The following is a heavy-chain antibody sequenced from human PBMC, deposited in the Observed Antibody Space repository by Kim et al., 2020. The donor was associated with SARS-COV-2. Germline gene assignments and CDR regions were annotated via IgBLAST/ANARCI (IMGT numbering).Heavy chain of an antibody. CDR3: ARVSNTLGYYYYMDV. D-gene: IGHD5-18*01. Sequence: EAVKGRFNISRENSKNTLYLQMNSLRAEDTAVYYCARVSNTLGYYYYMDVWGKGTTVTVSS. V-gene: IGHV3-53*01. J-gene: IGHJ6*03.